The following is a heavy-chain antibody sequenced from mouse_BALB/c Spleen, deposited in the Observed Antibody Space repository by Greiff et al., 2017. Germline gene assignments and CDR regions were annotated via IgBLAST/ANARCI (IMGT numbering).Heavy chain of an antibody. CDR2: IYPGDGDT. CDR3: ARSNYGNLFDY. Sequence: VQLQESGAELVRPGSSVKISCKASGYAFSSYWMNWVKQRPGQGLEWIGQIYPGDGDTNYNGKFKGKATLTADKSSSTAYMQLSSLTSEDSAVYFCARSNYGNLFDYWGQGTTLTVSS. D-gene: IGHD2-1*01. J-gene: IGHJ2*01. V-gene: IGHV1-80*01. CDR1: GYAFSSYW.